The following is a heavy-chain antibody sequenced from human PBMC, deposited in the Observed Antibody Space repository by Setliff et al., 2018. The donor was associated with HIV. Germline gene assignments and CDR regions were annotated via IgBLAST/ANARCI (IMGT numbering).Heavy chain of an antibody. V-gene: IGHV3-48*03. CDR1: GFTFSSYE. D-gene: IGHD1-26*01. CDR2: ISTSGNRI. Sequence: PGGSLRLSCAASGFTFSSYEMNWVRQAPGKGLEWVSYISTSGNRIHYADSVQVRFTISRDNAKNSLYLQMDSLRAEDTAVYYCAPLVGATGAPSYWGQGTLVTVSS. CDR3: APLVGATGAPSY. J-gene: IGHJ4*02.